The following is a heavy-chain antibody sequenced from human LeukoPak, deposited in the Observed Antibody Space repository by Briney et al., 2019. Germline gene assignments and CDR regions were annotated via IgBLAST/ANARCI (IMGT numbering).Heavy chain of an antibody. CDR1: GFTVSSNS. CDR2: IYRGGST. V-gene: IGHV3-66*01. J-gene: IGHJ4*02. Sequence: GGSLRLSCAASGFTVSSNSMSWVRQAPGKGLEWVSVIYRGGSTYYADSVKGRFTISRDNSKNTLYLQMNSLRAEDTAVYYCARPLDISGLHYWGQGTLVTVSS. D-gene: IGHD3-22*01. CDR3: ARPLDISGLHY.